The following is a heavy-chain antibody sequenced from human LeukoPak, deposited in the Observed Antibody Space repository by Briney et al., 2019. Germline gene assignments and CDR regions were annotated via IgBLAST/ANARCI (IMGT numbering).Heavy chain of an antibody. CDR1: GYTFTGYY. CDR3: ARVAEDGSGSYWFDP. J-gene: IGHJ5*02. V-gene: IGHV1-2*06. Sequence: ASVKVSCKASGYTFTGYYMHWVRQAPGQGLEWMGRINPNSGGTNYAQKFQGRVTMTRDTSISTAYMELSRLTSDDTAVYYCARVAEDGSGSYWFDPWGQGTLVTVSS. D-gene: IGHD3-10*01. CDR2: INPNSGGT.